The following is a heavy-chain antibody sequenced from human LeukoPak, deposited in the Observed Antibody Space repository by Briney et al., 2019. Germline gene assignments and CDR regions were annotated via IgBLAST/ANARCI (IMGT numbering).Heavy chain of an antibody. CDR2: ITGSGGST. CDR1: GFTFSSYG. Sequence: GGSLRLSCAASGFTFSSYGMSWVRQAPGKGLEWVSAITGSGGSTYYADSVKGRFTISRDNSKNTLYLQINSLRVEDTAVYYCARDQLGAVLYFDYWGQGALVTVSS. V-gene: IGHV3-23*01. J-gene: IGHJ4*02. CDR3: ARDQLGAVLYFDY. D-gene: IGHD1-1*01.